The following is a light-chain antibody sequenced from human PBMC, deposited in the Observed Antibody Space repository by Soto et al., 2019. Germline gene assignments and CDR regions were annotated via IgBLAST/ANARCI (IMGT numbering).Light chain of an antibody. CDR1: QSISSW. CDR2: KAS. CDR3: QQYNSYSQWA. V-gene: IGKV1-5*03. J-gene: IGKJ1*01. Sequence: DIQMTQSPSTLSESVGDRVTITCRASQSISSWLAWYQQKPGKAPKLLIYKASSLESGVPSRFSGSGSGTEFTLTISSLQPDDFATYYCQQYNSYSQWAFGQGTKVEIK.